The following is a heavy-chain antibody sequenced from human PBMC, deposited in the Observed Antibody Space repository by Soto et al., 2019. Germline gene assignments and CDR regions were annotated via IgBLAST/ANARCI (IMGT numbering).Heavy chain of an antibody. Sequence: PGGSLRLSCAASGFTFDDYAMHWVRQAPGKGLEWVSGISWNSGSIGYADSVKGRFTISRDNAKNSLYLQMNSLRAEDTALYYCAKDIDYYDSSGSLGYWGQGTLVTVSS. CDR3: AKDIDYYDSSGSLGY. J-gene: IGHJ4*02. CDR1: GFTFDDYA. D-gene: IGHD3-22*01. V-gene: IGHV3-9*01. CDR2: ISWNSGSI.